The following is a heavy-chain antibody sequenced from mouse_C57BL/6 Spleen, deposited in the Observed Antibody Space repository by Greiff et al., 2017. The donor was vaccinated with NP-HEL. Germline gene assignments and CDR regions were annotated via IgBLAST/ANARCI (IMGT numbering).Heavy chain of an antibody. CDR1: GFTFSSYG. D-gene: IGHD2-4*01. CDR2: ISSGGSYT. J-gene: IGHJ4*01. V-gene: IGHV5-6*02. CDR3: ARDYDYDQESYYYAMDY. Sequence: EVMLVESGGDLVKPGGSLKLSCAASGFTFSSYGMSWVRQTPDKRLEWVATISSGGSYTYYPDSVKGRFTISRDNAKNTLYLQMSSLKSEDTAMYYCARDYDYDQESYYYAMDYWGQGTSVTVSS.